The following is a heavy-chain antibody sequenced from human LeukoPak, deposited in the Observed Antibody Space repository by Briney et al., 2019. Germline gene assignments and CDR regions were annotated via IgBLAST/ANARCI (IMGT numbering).Heavy chain of an antibody. CDR2: ISGSVGST. CDR1: GFTFSSYA. D-gene: IGHD1-14*01. J-gene: IGHJ4*02. Sequence: PGGSLRLSCAASGFTFSSYAMGWVRQAPGKGLEWVSAISGSVGSTYYADSVKGRFTISRDNAKNSLYLQMNSLRDEDTAVYYCARETPEYDWGQGTLVTVSS. CDR3: ARETPEYD. V-gene: IGHV3-23*01.